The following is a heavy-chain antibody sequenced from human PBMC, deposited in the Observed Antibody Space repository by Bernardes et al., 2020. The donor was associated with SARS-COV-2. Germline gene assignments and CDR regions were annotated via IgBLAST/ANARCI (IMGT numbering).Heavy chain of an antibody. CDR1: GYTFTAYY. V-gene: IGHV1-2*04. J-gene: IGHJ4*02. CDR2: INPKNGPT. D-gene: IGHD3-10*01. Sequence: SVHVSCKTSGYTFTAYYMLWVRQVPGQGLEWMGWINPKNGPTNYAPQLDDWVTMTRDTCNSTAYMEVTSVGSAGTAVYYCERVPQGINGRVFDYWGQATLVTVAS. CDR3: ERVPQGINGRVFDY.